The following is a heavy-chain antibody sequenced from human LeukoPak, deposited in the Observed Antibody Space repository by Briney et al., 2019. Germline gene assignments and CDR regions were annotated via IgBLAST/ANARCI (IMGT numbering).Heavy chain of an antibody. V-gene: IGHV3-23*01. CDR2: ISGSGTST. CDR3: AKKYNTGLDP. J-gene: IGHJ5*02. CDR1: GFTFSSYG. D-gene: IGHD1-14*01. Sequence: GSLRLSCAASGFTFSSYGMNWVRQAPGKGLEWVSTISGSGTSTYYADSVKGRFTISRDNSKNTLYLQMNSLRAEDTAVYYCAKKYNTGLDPWGQGTLVTVSS.